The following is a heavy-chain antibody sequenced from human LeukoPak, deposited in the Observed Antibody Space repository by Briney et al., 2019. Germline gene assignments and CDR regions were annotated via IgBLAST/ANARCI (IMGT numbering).Heavy chain of an antibody. J-gene: IGHJ4*02. V-gene: IGHV3-48*01. CDR3: ARDISMDSSGYPFNYFDY. D-gene: IGHD3-22*01. CDR1: GFTFSSYS. CDR2: ISSSSSTI. Sequence: GGSLRLSCAASGFTFSSYSMNWVRQAPGKGLEWVSYISSSSSTIYYADSVKGRFTISRDNAKNSLYLQMNSLRAEDTAVYYCARDISMDSSGYPFNYFDYWGQGTLVTVSS.